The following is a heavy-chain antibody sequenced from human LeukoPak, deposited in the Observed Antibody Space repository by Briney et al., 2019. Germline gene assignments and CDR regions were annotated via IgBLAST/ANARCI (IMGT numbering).Heavy chain of an antibody. CDR2: ISAYNGNT. D-gene: IGHD5-12*01. J-gene: IGHJ4*02. V-gene: IGHV1-18*01. CDR3: ARDVAGLRFHPYEIDY. Sequence: ASVKVSCKASGYTFTSYGISWVRQAPGQGLEWMGWISAYNGNTNYAQKLQGRVTMTTDTSTSTAYMELRSLRSDDTAVYYCARDVAGLRFHPYEIDYWGQGTLVTVSS. CDR1: GYTFTSYG.